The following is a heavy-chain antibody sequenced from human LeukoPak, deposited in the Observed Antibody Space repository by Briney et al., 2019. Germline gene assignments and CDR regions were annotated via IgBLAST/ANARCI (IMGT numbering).Heavy chain of an antibody. CDR1: GGSISPYY. CDR3: ASLGSDYGDSTFDY. CDR2: IYYSGST. Sequence: SETLSLACTVSGGSISPYYWSWIRQPPGKGLEWIGYIYYSGSTNYNPSLKSRVTISVDTSKNQFSLKLSSVTAADTAVYYCASLGSDYGDSTFDYWGQGTLVTVSS. J-gene: IGHJ4*02. V-gene: IGHV4-59*01. D-gene: IGHD4-17*01.